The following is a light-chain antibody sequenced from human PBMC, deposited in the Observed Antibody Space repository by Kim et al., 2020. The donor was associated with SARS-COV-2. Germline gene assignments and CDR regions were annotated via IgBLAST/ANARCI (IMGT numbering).Light chain of an antibody. V-gene: IGLV3-21*04. J-gene: IGLJ1*01. CDR2: NDS. CDR3: QVWDSPTDHNV. CDR1: NIGSKS. Sequence: SYELTQPPSVSAAPGQTASITCGGYNIGSKSVHWYRQRPGQAPVLVIYNDSDRPSGIPERFSASNSGNTATLTISRVEAGDEADYYCQVWDSPTDHNVFGSGTKVTVL.